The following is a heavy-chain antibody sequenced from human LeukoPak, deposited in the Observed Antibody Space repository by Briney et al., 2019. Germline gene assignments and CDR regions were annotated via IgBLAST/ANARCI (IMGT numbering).Heavy chain of an antibody. CDR2: ISSSGSTI. J-gene: IGHJ4*02. D-gene: IGHD6-6*01. Sequence: GSLRLSCAASGFTFSDYYMSWIRQPPGKGLEWVSYISSSGSTIYYADSVKGRFTISRDNAKNSLFLQMNSLRAEDTAVYYCARDRGTYSSYWVNFDYWGQGTLVTVSS. CDR3: ARDRGTYSSYWVNFDY. V-gene: IGHV3-11*04. CDR1: GFTFSDYY.